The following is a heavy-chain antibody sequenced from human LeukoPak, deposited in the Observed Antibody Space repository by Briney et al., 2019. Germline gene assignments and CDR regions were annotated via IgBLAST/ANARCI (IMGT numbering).Heavy chain of an antibody. J-gene: IGHJ4*02. V-gene: IGHV2-70*11. Sequence: SGPTLVNPIQALTLTCAFSGFSLSTSGMCVSWIRQPRGKALVWLARTDWHDNTYYSTSLRTRLTISKDTSRNHVVLTMTNMGPMDTASYYCARSYQWNRGDYWGQGTLVTVSS. CDR3: ARSYQWNRGDY. CDR1: GFSLSTSGMC. D-gene: IGHD1-1*01. CDR2: TDWHDNT.